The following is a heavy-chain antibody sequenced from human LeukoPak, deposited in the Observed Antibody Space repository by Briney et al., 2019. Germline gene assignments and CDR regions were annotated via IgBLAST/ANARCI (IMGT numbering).Heavy chain of an antibody. D-gene: IGHD1-26*01. CDR2: ISSSSSYI. CDR3: ARVWYSGSYPVDY. CDR1: GFTFSSYS. Sequence: GSLRLSCAASGFTFSSYSMNWVRQAPGKGLEWVSSISSSSSYIYYADSVKGRFTISRDNAKNSLYLQMNSLRAEDTAVYYCARVWYSGSYPVDYWGQGTLVTVSS. V-gene: IGHV3-21*01. J-gene: IGHJ4*02.